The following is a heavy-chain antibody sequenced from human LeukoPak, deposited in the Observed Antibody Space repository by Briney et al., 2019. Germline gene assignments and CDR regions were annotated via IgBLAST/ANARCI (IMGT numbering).Heavy chain of an antibody. CDR2: ISGSGGST. D-gene: IGHD5-18*01. CDR3: AKDRGYSYPW. J-gene: IGHJ4*02. CDR1: VLTFSSYA. Sequence: GGSLRLSCAASVLTFSSYAMRWVPEAPGKGLEGVSEISGSGGSTLYAVSVKGRLHISRDNYKHTLSLHENCVSAGDTGVYFCAKDRGYSYPWWVQGTLVTVSS. V-gene: IGHV3-23*01.